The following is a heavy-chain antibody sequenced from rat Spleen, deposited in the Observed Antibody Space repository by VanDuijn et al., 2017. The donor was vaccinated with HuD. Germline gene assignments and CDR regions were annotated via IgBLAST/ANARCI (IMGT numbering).Heavy chain of an antibody. CDR2: ISYDGSGT. Sequence: EVQLVESDGGLVQPGGSLKLSCAASGFTFSDYYMAWVRQAPTKGLEWVATISYDGSGTYYRDSVKGRFTISRDNAKSTLYLQMDSLRSEDTATYYCARRGGALVMDAWGQGASVTVSS. J-gene: IGHJ4*01. CDR1: GFTFSDYY. CDR3: ARRGGALVMDA. V-gene: IGHV5-29*01. D-gene: IGHD1-11*01.